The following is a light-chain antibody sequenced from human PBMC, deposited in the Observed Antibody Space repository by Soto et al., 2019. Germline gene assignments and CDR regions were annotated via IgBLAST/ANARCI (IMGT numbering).Light chain of an antibody. CDR3: LQDYDYPWT. V-gene: IGKV1-5*03. CDR1: QSIGSE. Sequence: DIQMTQSPSTLSASIRDGVTITFRASQSIGSELAWYQQKPGKAPKLLIYKASSLESGVPSTFSGSGSGTEFSLTISSLQPEDFATYYCLQDYDYPWTFGQGTKVDIK. CDR2: KAS. J-gene: IGKJ1*01.